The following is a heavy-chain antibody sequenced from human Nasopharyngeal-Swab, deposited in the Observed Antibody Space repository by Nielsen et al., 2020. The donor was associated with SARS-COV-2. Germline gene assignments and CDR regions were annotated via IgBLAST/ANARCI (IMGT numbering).Heavy chain of an antibody. J-gene: IGHJ6*02. CDR2: ISSSGSTI. CDR3: ARGQYYDSSGYYYYGMDV. V-gene: IGHV3-11*04. Sequence: GESLKISCAASGFTFSDYYMSWIRQAPGKGLEWVSYISSSGSTIYYADSVKGRFTISRDNAKNSLYLQMNSLRAEDTAVYYCARGQYYDSSGYYYYGMDVWGQGTTVTVSS. D-gene: IGHD3-22*01. CDR1: GFTFSDYY.